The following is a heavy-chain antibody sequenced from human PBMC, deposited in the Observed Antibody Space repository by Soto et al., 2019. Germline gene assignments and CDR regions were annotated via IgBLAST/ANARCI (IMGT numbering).Heavy chain of an antibody. J-gene: IGHJ5*02. V-gene: IGHV4-4*08. Sequence: SETLSLTCTVSGGSINNYYWSWIRQPPGKGLEWIAYIFSTGTTSYNPSLKSRVSASVDTSKNQVYLHLNSVTAADTAVYYCARETYGDYVGYFDPWGQGTLVTVSS. CDR1: GGSINNYY. CDR2: IFSTGTT. D-gene: IGHD4-17*01. CDR3: ARETYGDYVGYFDP.